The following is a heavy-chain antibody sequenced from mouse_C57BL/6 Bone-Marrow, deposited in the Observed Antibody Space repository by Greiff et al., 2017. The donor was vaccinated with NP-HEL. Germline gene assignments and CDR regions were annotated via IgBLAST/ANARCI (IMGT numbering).Heavy chain of an antibody. CDR3: ARGRTGTTWFAY. CDR2: IYPGSGST. J-gene: IGHJ3*01. V-gene: IGHV1-55*01. D-gene: IGHD4-1*01. Sequence: QVHVKQSGAELVKPGASVKMSCKASGYTFTSYWITWVKQRPGQGLEWIGDIYPGSGSTNYNEKFKSKATLTVDTSSSTAYMQLSSLTSEDSAVYYCARGRTGTTWFAYWGQGTLVTVSA. CDR1: GYTFTSYW.